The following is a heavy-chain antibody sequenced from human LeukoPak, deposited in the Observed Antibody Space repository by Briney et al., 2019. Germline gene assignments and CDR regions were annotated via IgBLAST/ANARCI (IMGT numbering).Heavy chain of an antibody. J-gene: IGHJ6*04. Sequence: SETLSLTCAVYGGSFSGYYWSWIRQPPGKGLEWIGEINHSGSTNYNPSLKSRVTISVDTSKNQFSLKLSSVTAADTAVYYCARGRSITIFGVVILSPQDVWGKGTTVTVSS. CDR3: ARGRSITIFGVVILSPQDV. CDR1: GGSFSGYY. V-gene: IGHV4-34*01. D-gene: IGHD3-3*01. CDR2: INHSGST.